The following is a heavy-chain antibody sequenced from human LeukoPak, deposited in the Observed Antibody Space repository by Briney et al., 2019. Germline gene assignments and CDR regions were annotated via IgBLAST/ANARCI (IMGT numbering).Heavy chain of an antibody. CDR2: IYHSGST. J-gene: IGHJ4*02. Sequence: PSETLSLTCAVSGGSISSGGYSWSWIRQPPGKGLEWIGYIYHSGSTYYNPSLKSRVTISVDRSKNQFSLKLSSVTAADTAVYYCARVGDGSGSYYFDYWGQGTLVTVSS. D-gene: IGHD3-10*01. V-gene: IGHV4-30-2*01. CDR1: GGSISSGGYS. CDR3: ARVGDGSGSYYFDY.